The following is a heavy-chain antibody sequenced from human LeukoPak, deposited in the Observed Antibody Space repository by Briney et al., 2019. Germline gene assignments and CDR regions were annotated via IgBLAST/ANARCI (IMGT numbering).Heavy chain of an antibody. V-gene: IGHV3-21*04. J-gene: IGHJ4*02. CDR3: ARATYSGPHYFDY. CDR2: ISSSSSYI. Sequence: GGSLRLSCAASGFTFSSYSMNWVRQAPGKRLEWVSSISSSSSYIYYADSVKGRFTISRDNAKNSLYLQMNSLRAEDTAVYYCARATYSGPHYFDYWGQGTLVTVSS. D-gene: IGHD6-13*01. CDR1: GFTFSSYS.